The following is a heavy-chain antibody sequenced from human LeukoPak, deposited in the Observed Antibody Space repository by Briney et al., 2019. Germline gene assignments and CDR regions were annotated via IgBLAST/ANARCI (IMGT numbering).Heavy chain of an antibody. CDR3: ARDIDYTNSAGYYSTFYFDH. CDR1: GFTFTNYW. V-gene: IGHV3-7*01. D-gene: IGHD3-22*01. J-gene: IGHJ4*02. Sequence: AGGSLRLSCAVSGFTFTNYWISWARQAPGKGLEWVANINQDGSSKYYVDSVKGRFTISRDNAKNSLFLQMNSLRAEDTAVYYCARDIDYTNSAGYYSTFYFDHWGQGTLVTVSS. CDR2: INQDGSSK.